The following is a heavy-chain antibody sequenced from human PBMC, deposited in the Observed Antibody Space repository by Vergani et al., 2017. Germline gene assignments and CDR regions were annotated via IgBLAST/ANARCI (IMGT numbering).Heavy chain of an antibody. Sequence: QVQLQESGPGLVKPSETLSLTCTVSGGSISSYYWSWIRQPPGKGLEWIGYIYYSGSTNYNPSLKSRVTISVDTSKNQFSLKLSSVTAADTAVYYCARGIAVAENGYYYYGMDVWGQGTTVTVSS. D-gene: IGHD6-19*01. V-gene: IGHV4-59*01. CDR2: IYYSGST. J-gene: IGHJ6*02. CDR1: GGSISSYY. CDR3: ARGIAVAENGYYYYGMDV.